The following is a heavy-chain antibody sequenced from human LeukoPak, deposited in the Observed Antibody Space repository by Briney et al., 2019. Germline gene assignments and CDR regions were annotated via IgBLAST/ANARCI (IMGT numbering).Heavy chain of an antibody. Sequence: GRSLRLSCAASGFTFSSYAMHWVRQAPGKGLEWVAVISYDGSNKYYADSVKGRFTISRDNSKNTLYLQMNSLRAEDTAVYYCARDGTHYDILTGYSAFDYWGQGTLVTVSS. CDR1: GFTFSSYA. CDR3: ARDGTHYDILTGYSAFDY. J-gene: IGHJ4*02. D-gene: IGHD3-9*01. CDR2: ISYDGSNK. V-gene: IGHV3-30*04.